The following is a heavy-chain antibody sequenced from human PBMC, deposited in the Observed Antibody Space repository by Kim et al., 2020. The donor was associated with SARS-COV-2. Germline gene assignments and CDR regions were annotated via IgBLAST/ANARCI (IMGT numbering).Heavy chain of an antibody. CDR2: ISSSGSTI. CDR3: ASGKRYRQLVLEFYYGMDV. V-gene: IGHV3-48*03. J-gene: IGHJ6*02. Sequence: GGSLRLSCAASGFTFSSYEMNWVRQAPGKGLEWVSYISSSGSTIYYADSVKGRFTISRDNAKNSLYLQMNSLRAEDTAVYYCASGKRYRQLVLEFYYGMDVWGQGTTVTVSS. D-gene: IGHD6-13*01. CDR1: GFTFSSYE.